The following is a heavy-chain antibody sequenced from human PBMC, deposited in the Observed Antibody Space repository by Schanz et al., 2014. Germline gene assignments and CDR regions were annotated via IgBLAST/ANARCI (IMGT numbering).Heavy chain of an antibody. V-gene: IGHV3-74*02. CDR3: ARGGPAYYFDD. J-gene: IGHJ4*02. CDR2: IKSDGSST. Sequence: EVQLVESGGGVVRPGGSLRLSCAASGFTFENYALTWVRQVPGKGLVWVSRIKSDGSSTSYADSVKGRFTISRDNAKNTLYLQMNSLRAEDTAVYYCARGGPAYYFDDWGQGTLVTVSS. CDR1: GFTFENYA.